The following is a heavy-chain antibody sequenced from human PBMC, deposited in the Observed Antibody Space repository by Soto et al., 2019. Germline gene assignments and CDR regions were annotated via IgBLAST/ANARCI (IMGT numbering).Heavy chain of an antibody. CDR3: ARLWGWYFDY. V-gene: IGHV4-59*01. D-gene: IGHD2-21*01. J-gene: IGHJ4*02. CDR2: IYYSGST. Sequence: QVQLQESGPGLVKPSETLSLTCTVPGGSISSYYWSWIRQPPGKGLEWIGYIYYSGSTNYNPSLXSXVXIXXDTSKNQFSLKLSSVTAADTAVYYCARLWGWYFDYWGQGTLVTVSS. CDR1: GGSISSYY.